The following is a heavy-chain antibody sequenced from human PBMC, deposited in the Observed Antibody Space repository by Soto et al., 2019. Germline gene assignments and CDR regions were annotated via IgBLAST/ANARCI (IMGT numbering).Heavy chain of an antibody. J-gene: IGHJ4*02. D-gene: IGHD5-18*01. CDR1: GFSLSNARMG. V-gene: IGHV2-26*01. CDR3: ARIREYSYGLYYFDY. CDR2: IFSNDEK. Sequence: SGPTLVNPTETLTLTCTVSGFSLSNARMGVSWIRQPPGKALEWLAHIFSNDEKSYSTSLKSRLTISKDTSKSQVVLTMTNMDPVDTATYYCARIREYSYGLYYFDYWGQGTLVTVSS.